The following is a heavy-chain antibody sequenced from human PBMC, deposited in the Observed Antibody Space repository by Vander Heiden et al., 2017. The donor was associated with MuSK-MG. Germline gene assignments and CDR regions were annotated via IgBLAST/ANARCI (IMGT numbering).Heavy chain of an antibody. J-gene: IGHJ4*02. Sequence: QVQLQESGPGLVKPSETLSLTCAVSGYSISSGYSWGWIRQPPGKGLEWIGSIYHSGSTYYNPSLKSRVTISVDTSKNQFSLKLSSVTAADTAVYYCARRTRRREMATIYPPYFDYWGQGTLVNVSS. D-gene: IGHD5-12*01. V-gene: IGHV4-38-2*01. CDR2: IYHSGST. CDR1: GYSISSGYS. CDR3: ARRTRRREMATIYPPYFDY.